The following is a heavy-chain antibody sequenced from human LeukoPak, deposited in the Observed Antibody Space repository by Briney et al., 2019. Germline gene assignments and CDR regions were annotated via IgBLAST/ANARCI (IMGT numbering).Heavy chain of an antibody. D-gene: IGHD2-8*02. J-gene: IGHJ4*02. CDR1: GFTFSSYS. CDR3: ATYRQVLLPFES. V-gene: IGHV3-48*01. Sequence: GGSLRLSCAGSGFTFSSYSMNWARQAAGKGLEWVSYISSSSSTIYYADSVKGRFTICRDNAKNSLYLQMNSLRAEDTAIYYCATYRQVLLPFESWGQGTLVTVSS. CDR2: ISSSSSTI.